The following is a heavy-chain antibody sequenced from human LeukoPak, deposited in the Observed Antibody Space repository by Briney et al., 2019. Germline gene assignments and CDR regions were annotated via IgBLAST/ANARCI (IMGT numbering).Heavy chain of an antibody. CDR1: GFTFSSYS. D-gene: IGHD3-3*01. V-gene: IGHV3-21*01. Sequence: GGSLRLSCAASGFTFSSYSMNWVRQAPGEGLEWVSSISSSSSYIYYADSVKGRFTISRDNAKNSLYLQMNSLRAEDTAVYYCARDAALDFWSGYPDYWGQGTLVTVSS. CDR3: ARDAALDFWSGYPDY. CDR2: ISSSSSYI. J-gene: IGHJ4*02.